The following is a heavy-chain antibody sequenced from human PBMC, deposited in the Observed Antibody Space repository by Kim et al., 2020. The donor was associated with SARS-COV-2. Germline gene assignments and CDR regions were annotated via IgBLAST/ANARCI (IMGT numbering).Heavy chain of an antibody. Sequence: SETLSLTCTVSGGSISSYYWSWIRQPPGKGLEWIGYIYYSGSTNYNPSLKSRVTISVDTSKNQFSLKLSSVSAADTAVYYCARLLDYSGCCFDYWGQGTLVTVSS. J-gene: IGHJ4*02. CDR2: IYYSGST. V-gene: IGHV4-59*13. CDR1: GGSISSYY. D-gene: IGHD4-4*01. CDR3: ARLLDYSGCCFDY.